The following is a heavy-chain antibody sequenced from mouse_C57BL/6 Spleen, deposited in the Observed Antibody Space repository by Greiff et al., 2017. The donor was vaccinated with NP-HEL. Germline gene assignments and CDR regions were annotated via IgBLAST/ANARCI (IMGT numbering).Heavy chain of an antibody. D-gene: IGHD1-1*01. CDR1: GFTFSDYG. V-gene: IGHV5-17*01. CDR2: ISSGSSTI. Sequence: EVQLVESGGGLVKPGGSLKLSCAASGFTFSDYGMHWVRQAPEKGLEWVAYISSGSSTIYYADTVKGRFTISRDNAKNTLFLQMTSLRSEDTAMYYCARRVYYYGSSWGYAMDYWGQGTSVTVSS. J-gene: IGHJ4*01. CDR3: ARRVYYYGSSWGYAMDY.